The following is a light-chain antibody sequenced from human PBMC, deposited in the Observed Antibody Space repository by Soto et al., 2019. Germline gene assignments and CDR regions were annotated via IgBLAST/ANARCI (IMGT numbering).Light chain of an antibody. CDR3: QQYNNYPPIT. J-gene: IGKJ5*01. CDR1: QSVSSN. CDR2: GAS. Sequence: EIVMTQSPATLSVSPGERATLSCRASQSVSSNLAWYQQKPGQAPRLLIYGASTRAPGIPARFSGSGSGTEFPLTISSLQSEDFAVYYCQQYNNYPPITFGQGTRLEI. V-gene: IGKV3-15*01.